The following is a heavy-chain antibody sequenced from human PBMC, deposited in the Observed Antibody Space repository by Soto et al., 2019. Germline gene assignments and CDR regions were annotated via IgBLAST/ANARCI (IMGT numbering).Heavy chain of an antibody. CDR1: GDSIIGTHW. CDR3: ARYSAASGTDHFDY. D-gene: IGHD6-13*01. J-gene: IGHJ4*01. Sequence: SETLSLTCAVSGDSIIGTHWWSWVRRPPGKGLEFIGETHHSRGTNYNPSLRSRVTMSLDKSKNQLSLILYSVTAADTGVYYCARYSAASGTDHFDYWGQGTLVT. CDR2: THHSRGT. V-gene: IGHV4-4*02.